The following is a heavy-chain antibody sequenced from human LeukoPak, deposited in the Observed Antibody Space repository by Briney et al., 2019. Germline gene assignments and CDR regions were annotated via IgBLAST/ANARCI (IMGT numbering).Heavy chain of an antibody. CDR1: GYTFTSYG. Sequence: ASVKVSCKGSGYTFTSYGISWVRQAPGQGLEWMGWISTHNDNTNYAQKLQDRVTMTTDTSASTAYMELSSLRSEDTAVYYCARDLGFGELLDYWGQGTLVTVSS. D-gene: IGHD3-10*01. CDR3: ARDLGFGELLDY. V-gene: IGHV1-18*01. J-gene: IGHJ4*02. CDR2: ISTHNDNT.